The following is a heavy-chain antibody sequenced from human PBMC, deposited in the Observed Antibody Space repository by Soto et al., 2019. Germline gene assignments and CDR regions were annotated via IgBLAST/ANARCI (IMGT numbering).Heavy chain of an antibody. J-gene: IGHJ4*02. D-gene: IGHD4-17*01. CDR1: GFALSTSGVG. Sequence: QITLKESGPTLVKPTQTLTLTCTFAGFALSTSGVGVGWIRQPPGTALEWLGVIYWDDTKHYSPSLTSRLNITKATSKNQVVLTMTNMDPVDTATSYCAHKGDGDYPIDYWGQGTLVTVSS. V-gene: IGHV2-5*02. CDR2: IYWDDTK. CDR3: AHKGDGDYPIDY.